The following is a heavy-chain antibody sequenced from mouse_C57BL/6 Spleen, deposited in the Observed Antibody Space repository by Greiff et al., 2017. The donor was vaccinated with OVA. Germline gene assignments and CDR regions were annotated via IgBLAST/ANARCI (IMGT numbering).Heavy chain of an antibody. CDR2: IDPENGDT. Sequence: VQLQQPGAELVRPGASVKLSCTASGFNIKDDYMHWVKQRPEQGLEWIGWIDPENGDTEYASKFQGKATITADTSSNTAYLQLSSLTSEDTAVYYWARGTTIVATFDYWGQGTTLTVSS. J-gene: IGHJ2*01. CDR1: GFNIKDDY. D-gene: IGHD1-1*01. CDR3: ARGTTIVATFDY. V-gene: IGHV14-4*01.